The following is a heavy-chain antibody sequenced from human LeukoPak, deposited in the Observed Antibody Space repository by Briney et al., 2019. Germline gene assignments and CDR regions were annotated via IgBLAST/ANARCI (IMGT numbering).Heavy chain of an antibody. CDR3: ASGYYYYYMDV. Sequence: PGGSLRLSCAASGFTVSSNYMSWVRQAPGKGLEWVSVIYSGGITYYADSVKGRFTISRDNPKNTLYLQMNSLRAEDTAVYYCASGYYYYYMDVWGKGTTVTVSS. CDR1: GFTVSSNY. V-gene: IGHV3-66*02. CDR2: IYSGGIT. J-gene: IGHJ6*03.